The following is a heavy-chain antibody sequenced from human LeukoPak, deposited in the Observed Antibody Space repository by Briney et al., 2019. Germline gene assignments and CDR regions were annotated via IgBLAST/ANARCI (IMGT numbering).Heavy chain of an antibody. Sequence: PGGSLRLSCAASGFTFSSYWMHWVRQAPGKGLVWVSRINSDGSSTSYADSVKGRFTISRDNAKNTLYLQMNSLRAEDTAVYYCARGSSGWEPVDYWGQGTLVTVSS. CDR3: ARGSSGWEPVDY. V-gene: IGHV3-74*01. CDR1: GFTFSSYW. CDR2: INSDGSST. J-gene: IGHJ4*02. D-gene: IGHD6-19*01.